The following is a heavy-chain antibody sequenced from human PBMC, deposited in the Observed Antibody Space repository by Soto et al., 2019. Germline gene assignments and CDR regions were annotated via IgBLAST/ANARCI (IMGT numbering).Heavy chain of an antibody. V-gene: IGHV3-21*01. D-gene: IGHD6-13*01. CDR3: ARAYSSSWYVDYYYGMDV. CDR2: ISSSSSYI. J-gene: IGHJ6*02. Sequence: GGSLRLSCAASGFTFSSYSMNWVRQAPGKGLEWVSSISSSSSYIYYADSVKGRFTISRDNAKNSLYLQMNSLRAEDTAVYYCARAYSSSWYVDYYYGMDVWGQGTTVTVSS. CDR1: GFTFSSYS.